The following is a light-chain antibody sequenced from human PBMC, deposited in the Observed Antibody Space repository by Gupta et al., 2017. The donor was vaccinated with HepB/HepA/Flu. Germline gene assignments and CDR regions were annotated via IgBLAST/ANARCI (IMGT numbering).Light chain of an antibody. CDR1: QSISRW. V-gene: IGKV1-5*03. CDR3: QQDNRSGT. CDR2: EAS. Sequence: DIQMTPSPSTLSASVRDRVTITCRDRQSISRWLVWYQQKPGKSPKLLIYEASKSESGVPLRFSGSGSGTEFTLTRSSLQPDDFATYYCQQDNRSGTFGHGTKVDIK. J-gene: IGKJ3*01.